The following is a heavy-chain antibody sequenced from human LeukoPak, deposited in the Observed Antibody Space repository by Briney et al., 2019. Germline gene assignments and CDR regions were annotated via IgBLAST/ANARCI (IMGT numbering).Heavy chain of an antibody. CDR2: IYYSGST. V-gene: IGHV4-31*03. Sequence: PSETLSLTCTVSGGSISSGGYYWSWIRPHPGKGLEWIGYIYYSGSTYYNPSLKSRVTISVDTSKNQFSLKLSSVTAADTAVYYCARGTYYYDSSGYWPLTFDYWGQGTLVTVSS. CDR3: ARGTYYYDSSGYWPLTFDY. CDR1: GGSISSGGYY. D-gene: IGHD3-22*01. J-gene: IGHJ4*02.